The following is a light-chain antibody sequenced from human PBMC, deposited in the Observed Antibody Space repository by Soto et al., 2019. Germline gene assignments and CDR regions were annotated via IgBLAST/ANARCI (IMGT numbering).Light chain of an antibody. CDR1: SSDVGGHNF. CDR2: SVS. J-gene: IGLJ2*01. CDR3: GTWDSSLSAVV. Sequence: QSALTQPASVSGSPGQSITISCTGTSSDVGGHNFVSWYQHHPGKAPKLMIFSVSNRPPGVSNRFSGSKSGNTASLTISGLQAEDEADYYCGTWDSSLSAVVFGGGTKLTVL. V-gene: IGLV2-14*01.